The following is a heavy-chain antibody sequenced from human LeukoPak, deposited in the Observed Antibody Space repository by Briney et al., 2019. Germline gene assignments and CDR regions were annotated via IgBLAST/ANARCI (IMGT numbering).Heavy chain of an antibody. V-gene: IGHV4-34*01. D-gene: IGHD3-10*01. CDR2: INHSGST. CDR3: ARLLWFGDFYMDV. J-gene: IGHJ6*03. CDR1: GGSFSGYY. Sequence: PSETLSLTCAVYGGSFSGYYWSWIRQPPGKGLEWIGEINHSGSTNYNPSLKSRVTISVDTSKNQFSLKLSSVTAADTAVYYCARLLWFGDFYMDVWGTGTTVTVSS.